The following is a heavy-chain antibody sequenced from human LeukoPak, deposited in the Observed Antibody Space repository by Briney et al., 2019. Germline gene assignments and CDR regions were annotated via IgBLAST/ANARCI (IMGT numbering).Heavy chain of an antibody. D-gene: IGHD6-19*01. V-gene: IGHV4-59*08. CDR1: GGSISSYY. CDR3: ARLAVAGPGSFDY. J-gene: IGHJ4*02. CDR2: IYYSGST. Sequence: PSETLSLTCTVSGGSISSYYWSWLRQPPGKGLEWIGYIYYSGSTNYNPSLKSRVTISVDTSKNQFSLKLSSVTAADTAVYYCARLAVAGPGSFDYWGQGTLVTVSS.